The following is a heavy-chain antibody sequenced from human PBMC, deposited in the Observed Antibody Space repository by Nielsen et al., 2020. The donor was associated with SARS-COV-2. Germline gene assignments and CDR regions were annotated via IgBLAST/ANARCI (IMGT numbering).Heavy chain of an antibody. CDR3: TKGNAMIVVGMTFDY. CDR1: GFTFNDYA. CDR2: ISGRGGST. Sequence: GESLKISCAASGFTFNDYAMSWVRQAPGKGLEWVSTISGRGGSTYYADSVKGRFTISRDNSKNTLSLQMNSLSAEDTAVYYRTKGNAMIVVGMTFDYWGQGTLVTVSS. J-gene: IGHJ4*02. D-gene: IGHD3-22*01. V-gene: IGHV3-23*01.